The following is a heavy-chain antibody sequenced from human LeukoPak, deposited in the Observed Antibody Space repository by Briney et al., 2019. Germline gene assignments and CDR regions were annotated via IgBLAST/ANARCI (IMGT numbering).Heavy chain of an antibody. CDR2: ISGTSSYI. J-gene: IGHJ4*02. V-gene: IGHV3-21*04. CDR3: AKDPSRTVFAGDYFDY. D-gene: IGHD2-2*01. Sequence: PGGSLRLSCAASGFTFSTYSMNWVRQAPGKGLEWVSSISGTSSYIYYADSVKGRFTISRDNSKNTLYLQMNSLRAEDTAVYYCAKDPSRTVFAGDYFDYWGQGTLVTVSS. CDR1: GFTFSTYS.